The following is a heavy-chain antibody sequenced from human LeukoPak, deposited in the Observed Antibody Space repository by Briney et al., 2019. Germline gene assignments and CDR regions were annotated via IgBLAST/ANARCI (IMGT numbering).Heavy chain of an antibody. J-gene: IGHJ4*02. V-gene: IGHV3-43*02. Sequence: GGSLSLSCAAYGFTFDDYSMNWVRQAPGKGLEWVSLISGGGGSTYYADSVKGRVTISRDTSKNSLYLQMNSLRTEDTALYYCAKDTYYYDSSGYEGPSFDYWGQGTLVTVSS. CDR3: AKDTYYYDSSGYEGPSFDY. CDR2: ISGGGGST. CDR1: GFTFDDYS. D-gene: IGHD3-22*01.